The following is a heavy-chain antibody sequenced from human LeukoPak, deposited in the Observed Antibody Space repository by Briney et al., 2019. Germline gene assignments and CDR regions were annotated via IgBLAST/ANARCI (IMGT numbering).Heavy chain of an antibody. CDR3: ARGPYCGGDCYLGAFDI. Sequence: GGSLRVSCVVSGFDVNSRYMSWVRQAPGKGLEWVSAISGSGGSTYYADSVKGRFTISRDNSKNTLYLQMNSLRAEDTAVYYCARGPYCGGDCYLGAFDIWGQGTMVTVSS. CDR1: GFDVNSRY. D-gene: IGHD2-21*01. V-gene: IGHV3-23*01. J-gene: IGHJ3*02. CDR2: ISGSGGST.